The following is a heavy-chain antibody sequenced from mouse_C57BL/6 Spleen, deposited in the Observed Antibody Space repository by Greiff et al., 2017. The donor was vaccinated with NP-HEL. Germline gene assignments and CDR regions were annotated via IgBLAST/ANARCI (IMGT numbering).Heavy chain of an antibody. J-gene: IGHJ2*01. CDR1: GYSITSGYY. D-gene: IGHD2-3*01. Sequence: ESGPGLVKPSQSLSLTCSVTGYSITSGYYWNWIRQFPGNKLEWMGYISYDGSNNYNPSLKNRISITRDTSKNQFFLKLNSVTTEDTATYYCARGGWLLRDCFDYWGQGTTLTVSS. CDR2: ISYDGSN. V-gene: IGHV3-6*01. CDR3: ARGGWLLRDCFDY.